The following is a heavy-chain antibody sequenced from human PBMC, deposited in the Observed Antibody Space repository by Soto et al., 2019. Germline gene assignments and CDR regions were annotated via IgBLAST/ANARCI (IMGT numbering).Heavy chain of an antibody. CDR3: AKQIRFLEWLSNSFDY. Sequence: VGSLRLSCAASGFTFSSYAMHWVRQAPGKGLEWVAVISYDGSNKYYADSVKGRFTISRDNSKNTLYLQMNSLRAEDTAVYYCAKQIRFLEWLSNSFDYCGQRTLVTVSS. J-gene: IGHJ4*02. V-gene: IGHV3-30-3*01. CDR2: ISYDGSNK. CDR1: GFTFSSYA. D-gene: IGHD3-3*01.